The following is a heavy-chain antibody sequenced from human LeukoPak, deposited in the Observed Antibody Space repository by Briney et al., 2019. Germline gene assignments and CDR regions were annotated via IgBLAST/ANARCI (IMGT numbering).Heavy chain of an antibody. CDR2: MNPNSGNA. CDR3: ARGHVSGWTRPEGY. V-gene: IGHV1-8*01. Sequence: GSSVKVSCKASVYTFTNYDIYWMRQATGQGLDWMGWMNPNSGNAGYAHKFQGRVTITRDSPISTAYMELSSLTSEDTAVYYCARGHVSGWTRPEGYWGQGTLVTVSS. D-gene: IGHD6-19*01. J-gene: IGHJ1*01. CDR1: VYTFTNYD.